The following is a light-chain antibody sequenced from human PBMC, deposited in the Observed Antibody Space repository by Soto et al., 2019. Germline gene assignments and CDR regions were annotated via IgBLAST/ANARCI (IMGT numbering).Light chain of an antibody. CDR3: AVLDDNLNGVV. CDR2: YDD. Sequence: QSVLTQPPSVSEAPRQRVTSSCSGSWSNIGNNAVNWYQQLPGQAPKLLIYYDDLLSSGVSDRCSGSKSGTSASLSLSGLQSEDEADYYCAVLDDNLNGVVFGGGTKLTVL. V-gene: IGLV1-36*01. J-gene: IGLJ2*01. CDR1: WSNIGNNA.